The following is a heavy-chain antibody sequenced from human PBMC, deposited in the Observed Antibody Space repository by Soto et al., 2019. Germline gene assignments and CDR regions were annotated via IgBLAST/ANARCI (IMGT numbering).Heavy chain of an antibody. CDR3: ARCQKYCASWSDHVRGDAFHV. D-gene: IGHD3-3*01. J-gene: IGHJ3*01. CDR1: GGTFSTHS. Sequence: QVQLAQSGAEVKKPGSSVKVSCKASGGTFSTHSINWVRQAPGQGLEWMGGIIPLFGTVSNAQKFQDRITITADESTSTVYMELTSLAFEDTAVYYCARCQKYCASWSDHVRGDAFHVWGQGTMVTVSS. V-gene: IGHV1-69*12. CDR2: IIPLFGTV.